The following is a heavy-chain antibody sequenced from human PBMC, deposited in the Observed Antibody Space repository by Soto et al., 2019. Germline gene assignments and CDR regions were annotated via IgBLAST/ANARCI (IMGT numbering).Heavy chain of an antibody. V-gene: IGHV1-69*12. Sequence: QVQLVQSGAEVKKPGSSVKVSCKSSGGTFSTSALSWVRQAPGQGLEWVGGTMPVCSTPDYAQKFQGRVTITADESTTTTYLELTGLRADDTAVYYCARDKDRQQLGGNYYYMLDVWGQGTAITVSS. D-gene: IGHD3-3*02. CDR3: ARDKDRQQLGGNYYYMLDV. CDR1: GGTFSTSA. CDR2: TMPVCSTP. J-gene: IGHJ6*02.